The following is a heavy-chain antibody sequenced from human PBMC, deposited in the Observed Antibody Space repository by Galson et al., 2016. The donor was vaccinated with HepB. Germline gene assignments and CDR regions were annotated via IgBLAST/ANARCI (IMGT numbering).Heavy chain of an antibody. CDR3: ARNQWLVRPWPHRLDF. CDR2: IGGSGDST. J-gene: IGHJ4*02. Sequence: SLRLSCAASGFFFSIYAMSWVRQAPGKGLQWVSAIGGSGDSTFYADSVKGRFTISRDNSKNTLFLQMNSLRAEDTAVYYCARNQWLVRPWPHRLDFWGQGTLVTVSS. CDR1: GFFFSIYA. D-gene: IGHD6-19*01. V-gene: IGHV3-23*01.